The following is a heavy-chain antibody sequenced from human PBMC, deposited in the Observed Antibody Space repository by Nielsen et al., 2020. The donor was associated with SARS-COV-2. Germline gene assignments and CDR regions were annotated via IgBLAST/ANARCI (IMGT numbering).Heavy chain of an antibody. CDR2: INHSGST. V-gene: IGHV4-34*01. Sequence: GSLRLSCAVYGGSFSGYYWSWIRQPPGKGLEWIGEINHSGSTNYNPSLKSRVTISVDKSKNQFSLKLSSVTAADTAVYYCARAWHSSSWYPYYYYYGMDVWGQGTTVTVSS. J-gene: IGHJ6*02. CDR1: GGSFSGYY. D-gene: IGHD6-13*01. CDR3: ARAWHSSSWYPYYYYYGMDV.